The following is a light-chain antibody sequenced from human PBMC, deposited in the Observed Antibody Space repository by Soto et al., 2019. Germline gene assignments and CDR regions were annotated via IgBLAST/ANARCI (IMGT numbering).Light chain of an antibody. V-gene: IGKV3-20*01. CDR3: QQYGGSPLVT. CDR1: QTVSNDF. CDR2: GAS. J-gene: IGKJ4*01. Sequence: ENVLTQSPGTLSLSPGERATLSCRASQTVSNDFVAWYQQKPGQAPRLLISGASNRATGIPDRFSGSGSGTDFTLTISRLEPEDSVMYYCQQYGGSPLVTFGGGTKVEIK.